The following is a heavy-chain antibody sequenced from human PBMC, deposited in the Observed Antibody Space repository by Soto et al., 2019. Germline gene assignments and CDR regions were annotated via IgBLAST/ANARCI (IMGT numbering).Heavy chain of an antibody. D-gene: IGHD2-2*02. CDR2: ISAYNGNT. CDR1: GYTFTSYG. CDR3: AREDIVVVPAAIGYYYGMDV. J-gene: IGHJ6*02. V-gene: IGHV1-18*04. Sequence: ASVKVSCKASGYTFTSYGISWVRQAPGQGLEWMGWISAYNGNTNYAQKLQGRVTMTTDTSTNTAYMELRSLRSDDTAVYYCAREDIVVVPAAIGYYYGMDVWGQGTTVTVSS.